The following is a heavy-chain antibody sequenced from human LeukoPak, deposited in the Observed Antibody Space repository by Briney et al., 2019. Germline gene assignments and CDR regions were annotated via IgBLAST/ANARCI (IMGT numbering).Heavy chain of an antibody. Sequence: ETLSLTCTVSGGSISTSNYYWSWIRQPPGKGLEWVSSIFPSGGEIHYADSVRGRFTISRDNSKSTLSLQMNSLRAEDTAIYYCATYRQVLLPFESWGQGTLVTVSS. CDR3: ATYRQVLLPFES. V-gene: IGHV3-23*01. J-gene: IGHJ4*02. D-gene: IGHD2-8*02. CDR1: GGSISTSNYY. CDR2: IFPSGGEI.